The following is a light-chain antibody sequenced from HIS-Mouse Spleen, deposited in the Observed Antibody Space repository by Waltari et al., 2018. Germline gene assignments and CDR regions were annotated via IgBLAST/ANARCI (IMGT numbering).Light chain of an antibody. CDR1: NIGSKS. V-gene: IGLV3-21*01. CDR3: YSTDSSGNWV. Sequence: SYVLTQPPSVSVAPGKTARITWGGNNIGSKSVHWYQQKPGQAPVLVVYDDSDRPSGIPERFPGSSSGTMATLTISGAQVEDEADYYCYSTDSSGNWVFGGGTKLTVL. J-gene: IGLJ3*02. CDR2: DDS.